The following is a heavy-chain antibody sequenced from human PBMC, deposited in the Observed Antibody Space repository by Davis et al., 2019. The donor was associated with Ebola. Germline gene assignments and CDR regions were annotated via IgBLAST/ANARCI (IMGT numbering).Heavy chain of an antibody. J-gene: IGHJ1*01. CDR3: ARARRYGDYAEYFQH. D-gene: IGHD4-17*01. Sequence: SVKVSCKASGGTLSSYAISWVRQPPGQGLEWMGRIISILGIANYAQKFQGRVTITADKSTSTAYMELSSLRSEDTAVSYCARARRYGDYAEYFQHWGQGTLVTVSS. V-gene: IGHV1-69*04. CDR1: GGTLSSYA. CDR2: IISILGIA.